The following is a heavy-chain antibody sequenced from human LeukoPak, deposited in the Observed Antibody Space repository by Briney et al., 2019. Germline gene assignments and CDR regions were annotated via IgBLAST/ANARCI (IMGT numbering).Heavy chain of an antibody. V-gene: IGHV4-39*02. D-gene: IGHD3-9*01. J-gene: IGHJ6*02. CDR2: IYYSGST. Sequence: PSETLSHTCTVSGGSINSSSYYWGWVRQPPGKGLEWIGSIYYSGSTYYNPSLKSRVTISVDTSKNQFSLKLSSVTAADTAVYYCARDTIRYFDWLLSREYGMDVWGQGTTVTVSS. CDR3: ARDTIRYFDWLLSREYGMDV. CDR1: GGSINSSSYY.